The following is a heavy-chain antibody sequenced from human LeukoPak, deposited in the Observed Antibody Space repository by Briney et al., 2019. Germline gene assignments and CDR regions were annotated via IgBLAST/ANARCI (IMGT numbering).Heavy chain of an antibody. Sequence: GGSLRLSCAASTFTFSTYAMFWVRQAPGKGLEWVSTISGSGSDTHYADSVMGRFTISRDNSRDTLYLQMNSLRAEDTAVYYCAKDGLVYDYVWGSYLDYWGQGTLVTVSS. CDR3: AKDGLVYDYVWGSYLDY. J-gene: IGHJ4*02. D-gene: IGHD3-16*01. CDR2: ISGSGSDT. V-gene: IGHV3-23*01. CDR1: TFTFSTYA.